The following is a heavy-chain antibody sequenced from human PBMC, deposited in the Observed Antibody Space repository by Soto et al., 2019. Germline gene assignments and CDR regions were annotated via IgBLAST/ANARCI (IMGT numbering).Heavy chain of an antibody. CDR1: GGSISRYY. J-gene: IGHJ6*02. D-gene: IGHD6-19*01. CDR3: AREGIAVAGTGIYYYGMDV. V-gene: IGHV4-59*01. Sequence: SETLSLTCTVSGGSISRYYWSWIRQPPGKGLEWIGYIYYSGSTNYNPSLKSRVTISVDTSKNQFSLKLSSVTAADTAVYYCAREGIAVAGTGIYYYGMDVWGQGTTVTVS. CDR2: IYYSGST.